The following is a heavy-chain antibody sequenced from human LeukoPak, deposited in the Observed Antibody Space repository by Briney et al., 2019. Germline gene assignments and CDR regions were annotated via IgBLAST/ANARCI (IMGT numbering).Heavy chain of an antibody. J-gene: IGHJ4*02. D-gene: IGHD5-12*01. V-gene: IGHV4-61*02. Sequence: SETLSLTCTVSGGSISSGSYYWSWIRQPAGKGLEWIGRIYTSGSTNYNPSLKGRVTISVDTSKNQFSLKLSSVTAADTAVYYCARVECSGYDSHFDYWGQGTLVTVSS. CDR1: GGSISSGSYY. CDR2: IYTSGST. CDR3: ARVECSGYDSHFDY.